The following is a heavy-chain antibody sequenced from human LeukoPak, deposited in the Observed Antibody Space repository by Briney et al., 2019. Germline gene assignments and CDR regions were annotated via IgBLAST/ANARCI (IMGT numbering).Heavy chain of an antibody. Sequence: GGSLRLSCAASGFIFSSYAMHWVRQAPGKGLEWVAVISYDGSNKYYADSVRGRFTISRDNSKNTLYLQMNSLRAEDTAVYYCARVYGDYEDYYYYYYGMDVWGQGTTVTVSS. D-gene: IGHD4-17*01. V-gene: IGHV3-30-3*01. CDR1: GFIFSSYA. CDR3: ARVYGDYEDYYYYYYGMDV. J-gene: IGHJ6*02. CDR2: ISYDGSNK.